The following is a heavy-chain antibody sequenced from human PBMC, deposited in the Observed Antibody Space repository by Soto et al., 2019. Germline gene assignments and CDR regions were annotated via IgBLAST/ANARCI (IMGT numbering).Heavy chain of an antibody. Sequence: QVQLQESGPGLVKPSETLSLTYTVSGGSITNYYCSWFRQPPGKGLEWIGYIQYNGYSAYNLSLRRRVTMSMDTSKTQFSLMLESVTATDTAAYYCARHGFGSLHGLVDVWGQGTTVIVSS. V-gene: IGHV4-59*08. D-gene: IGHD3-10*01. CDR3: ARHGFGSLHGLVDV. CDR1: GGSITNYY. CDR2: IQYNGYS. J-gene: IGHJ6*02.